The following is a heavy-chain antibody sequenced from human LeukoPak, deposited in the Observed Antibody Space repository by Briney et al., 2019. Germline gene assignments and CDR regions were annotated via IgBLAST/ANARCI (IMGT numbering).Heavy chain of an antibody. D-gene: IGHD3-22*01. Sequence: SETLSLTCAVYGGSFSGYYWSWIRQPPGKGLEWIGSIYYSGSTYYNPSLKSRVTISVDTSKNQFSLKLSSVTAADTAVYYCARHYYDSSGYYPADFDYWGQGTLVTVSS. CDR2: IYYSGST. V-gene: IGHV4-34*01. CDR3: ARHYYDSSGYYPADFDY. CDR1: GGSFSGYY. J-gene: IGHJ4*02.